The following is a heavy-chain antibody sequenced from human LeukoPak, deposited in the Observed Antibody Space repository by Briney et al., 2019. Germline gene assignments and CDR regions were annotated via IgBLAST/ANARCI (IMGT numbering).Heavy chain of an antibody. D-gene: IGHD6-13*01. Sequence: GGSLRLSCAASGFIFSSYSMNWVRQAPGKGLEWLSYTSSSSSTIYFPDSVKGRFTISRDNANNSLYLQMNSLGADDTAVYYCARDLGIAAAGTQGAFDIWGQGTMVTVSS. CDR1: GFIFSSYS. V-gene: IGHV3-48*01. J-gene: IGHJ3*02. CDR2: TSSSSSTI. CDR3: ARDLGIAAAGTQGAFDI.